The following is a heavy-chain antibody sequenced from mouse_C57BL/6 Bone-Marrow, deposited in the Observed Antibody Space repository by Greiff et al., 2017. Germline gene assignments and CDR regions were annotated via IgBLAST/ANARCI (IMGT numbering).Heavy chain of an antibody. CDR2: IYPGDGDT. Sequence: LQESGPELVKPGASVKISCKASGYAFSSSWMNWVKQRPGKGLEWIGRIYPGDGDTNYNGKFKGKATLTADKSSSTAYMQLSSLTSEDSAVYFCARSFDYWGQGTTLTVSS. J-gene: IGHJ2*01. V-gene: IGHV1-82*01. CDR1: GYAFSSSW. CDR3: ARSFDY.